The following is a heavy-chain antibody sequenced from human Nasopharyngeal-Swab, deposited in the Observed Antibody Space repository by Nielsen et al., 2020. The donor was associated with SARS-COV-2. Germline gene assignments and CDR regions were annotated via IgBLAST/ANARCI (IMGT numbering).Heavy chain of an antibody. J-gene: IGHJ5*02. V-gene: IGHV3-48*03. CDR2: ISSSGSTI. D-gene: IGHD3-22*01. CDR3: ARKGLYDSSGYPFDP. CDR1: GFTFSSYE. Sequence: GGSLRLSCAASGFTFSSYEMNWVRQAPGKGLEWVSYISSSGSTIYYADSVKGRFTISRDNAKNSLYLQMNSLRAEDTAVYYCARKGLYDSSGYPFDPWGQGTLFTVSS.